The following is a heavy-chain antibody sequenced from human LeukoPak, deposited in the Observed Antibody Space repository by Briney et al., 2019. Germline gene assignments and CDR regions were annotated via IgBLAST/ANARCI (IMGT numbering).Heavy chain of an antibody. D-gene: IGHD4-17*01. Sequence: SETLSLTCTVSGVSISSYYWSWIRQPPGKGLEWIGYIYYSGSTNYNPSLKSRVTISVDTSKNQFSLKLSSVTAADTAVYYCARGYGDYVRFDYWGQGTLITVSS. CDR3: ARGYGDYVRFDY. V-gene: IGHV4-59*01. CDR2: IYYSGST. CDR1: GVSISSYY. J-gene: IGHJ4*02.